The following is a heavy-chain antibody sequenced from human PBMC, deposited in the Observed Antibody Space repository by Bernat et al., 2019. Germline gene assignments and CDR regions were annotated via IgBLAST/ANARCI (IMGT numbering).Heavy chain of an antibody. CDR1: GYTFTSYA. V-gene: IGHV1-3*01. D-gene: IGHD6-19*01. Sequence: VQLVQSGAEVKKPGASVKVSCKASGYTFTSYAMHGVRQAPGQRLERVGWSNAGNGNTKYSQRCQGRVAITRDTSAGTAYMELSSLRSEDTAVNYCARDNPAIAVAGCDYWDQGTLVTVYS. J-gene: IGHJ4*02. CDR2: SNAGNGNT. CDR3: ARDNPAIAVAGCDY.